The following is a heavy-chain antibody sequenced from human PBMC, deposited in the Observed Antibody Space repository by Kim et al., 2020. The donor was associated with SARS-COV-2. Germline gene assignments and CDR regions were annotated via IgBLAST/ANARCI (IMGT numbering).Heavy chain of an antibody. V-gene: IGHV3-15*01. CDR3: TTEEGGDIVVVPAAHYYGMDV. CDR2: IKSKTDGGTT. Sequence: GGSLRLSCAASGFTFSNAWMSWVRQAPGKGLEWVGRIKSKTDGGTTDYAAPVKGRFTISRDDSKNTLYLQMNSLKTEDTAVYYCTTEEGGDIVVVPAAHYYGMDVWGQGTTVTVSS. CDR1: GFTFSNAW. D-gene: IGHD2-2*01. J-gene: IGHJ6*02.